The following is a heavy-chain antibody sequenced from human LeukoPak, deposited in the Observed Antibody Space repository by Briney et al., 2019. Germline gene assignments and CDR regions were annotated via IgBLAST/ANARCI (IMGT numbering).Heavy chain of an antibody. CDR2: IYPDDSDT. CDR1: GYSFTSYW. CDR3: ARRRLCGSDCFAFDI. D-gene: IGHD2-21*02. J-gene: IGHJ3*02. V-gene: IGHV5-51*01. Sequence: GESLKISCKDSGYSFTSYWIGWVRQMPGKGLEWMGIIYPDDSDTKYSPSFHGHVTISADKSIYTAYLQWSSLKASDTAMYYCARRRLCGSDCFAFDIWGQGTMVTVSS.